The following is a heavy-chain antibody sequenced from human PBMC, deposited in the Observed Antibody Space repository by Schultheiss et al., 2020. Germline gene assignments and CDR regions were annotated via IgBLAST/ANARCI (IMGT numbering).Heavy chain of an antibody. J-gene: IGHJ4*02. CDR3: AKDVVVVVVAASRYFDY. CDR1: GFTFSSYA. V-gene: IGHV3-23*01. Sequence: GGSLRLSCAASGFTFSSYAMSWVRQAPGKGLEWVSAISGSGGSTYYADSVKGRFTISRDNSKNTLYLQMNSLRAEDTAVYYCAKDVVVVVVAASRYFDYWGQGTLV. CDR2: ISGSGGST. D-gene: IGHD2-15*01.